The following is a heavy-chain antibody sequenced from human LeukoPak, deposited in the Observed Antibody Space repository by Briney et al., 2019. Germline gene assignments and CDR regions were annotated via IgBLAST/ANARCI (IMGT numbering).Heavy chain of an antibody. Sequence: ASVKVSCKASGYTFLDYYLYWVRQAPGQGPDGMGWLNPRSGATRYAQKFQARVTVTRDTAISTAYMELTTLTSDDTAVYYCARDHRLAQTGSAMPAAWGQGTLVIVSS. CDR3: ARDHRLAQTGSAMPAA. D-gene: IGHD3-9*01. CDR1: GYTFLDYY. CDR2: LNPRSGAT. V-gene: IGHV1-2*02. J-gene: IGHJ5*02.